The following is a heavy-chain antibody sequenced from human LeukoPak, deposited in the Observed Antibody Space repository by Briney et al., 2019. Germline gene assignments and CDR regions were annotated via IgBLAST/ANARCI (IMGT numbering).Heavy chain of an antibody. CDR1: GGSISSGGYS. V-gene: IGHV4-30-2*01. J-gene: IGHJ3*02. CDR2: IYHSGST. CDR3: AREWYYYDSSGYSARAFDI. Sequence: SQTLSLTCAVSGGSISSGGYSWSWIRQPPGKGLEWIGYIYHSGSTYYNPSLKSRVTISVDRSKNQFSLKPSSVIAADTAVYYCAREWYYYDSSGYSARAFDIWGQGTMVTVSS. D-gene: IGHD3-22*01.